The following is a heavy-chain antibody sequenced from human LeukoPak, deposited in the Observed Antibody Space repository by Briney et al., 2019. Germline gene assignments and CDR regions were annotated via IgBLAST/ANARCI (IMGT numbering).Heavy chain of an antibody. Sequence: PSETLSLTCAVSGGSISSGGYSWSWIRQPPGKGLEWIGYIYHSGSTYYNPSLKSRVTISVDRSKNQFSLKLSSVTAADTAVYYCAGGELLFVWGQGTLVTVSS. CDR3: AGGELLFV. CDR2: IYHSGST. V-gene: IGHV4-30-2*01. CDR1: GGSISSGGYS. D-gene: IGHD3-10*01. J-gene: IGHJ4*02.